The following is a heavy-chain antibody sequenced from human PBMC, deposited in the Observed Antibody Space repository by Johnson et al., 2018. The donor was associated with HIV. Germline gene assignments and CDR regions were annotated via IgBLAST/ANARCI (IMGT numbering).Heavy chain of an antibody. D-gene: IGHD2-2*01. CDR3: ARRSITSDGFDI. CDR2: INQDGSDK. CDR1: GFTFSNHH. Sequence: VQLVESGGGLVQPGGSLRLSCAVSGFTFSNHHMTWVRQAPGKGLEWVANINQDGSDKYYVDSVKGRFTISRDNAQNSLYLQMNSLRAEDTAVYYCARRSITSDGFDIWGQGTMVTVSS. J-gene: IGHJ3*02. V-gene: IGHV3-7*01.